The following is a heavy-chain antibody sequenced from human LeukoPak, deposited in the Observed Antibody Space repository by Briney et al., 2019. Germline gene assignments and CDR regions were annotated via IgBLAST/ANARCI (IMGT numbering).Heavy chain of an antibody. CDR1: GFTFSSHG. CDR2: ISYDGSNK. J-gene: IGHJ4*02. Sequence: GGSLRLSCAASGFTFSSHGMHWVRQAPGKGLEWVAVISYDGSNKYYADSVRGRFTISRDNSKNTLYLQMNSLRAEDTAVYYCAKDDGRYSGNWDCWGQGTLVTVSS. D-gene: IGHD1-26*01. V-gene: IGHV3-30*18. CDR3: AKDDGRYSGNWDC.